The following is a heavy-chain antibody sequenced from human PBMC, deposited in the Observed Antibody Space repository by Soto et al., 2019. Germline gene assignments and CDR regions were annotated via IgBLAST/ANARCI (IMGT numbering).Heavy chain of an antibody. J-gene: IGHJ4*02. Sequence: QVQLMQSGAEVTKPGSSVKVSCKASGGPFNTFGISWVRQAPGQGLEWVGGIIPKYGTTNYARRFQGRVTITADESTTTAYLELSSLRHDDTAIYYCARTRQRRPVFYVDYWGQGTPISVTS. CDR1: GGPFNTFG. CDR3: ARTRQRRPVFYVDY. V-gene: IGHV1-69*01. CDR2: IIPKYGTT. D-gene: IGHD2-2*01.